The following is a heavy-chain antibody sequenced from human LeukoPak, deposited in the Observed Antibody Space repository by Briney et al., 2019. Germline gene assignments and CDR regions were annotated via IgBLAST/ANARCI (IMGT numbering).Heavy chain of an antibody. Sequence: SVKVSCKASGGTFISYAINWVRPAPGQGLEWMGGIIPIFGTANYAQKFQGRVTMTRDTSISTAYMELSRLRSDDTAVYYCARWAAASTSGWFGPWGQGTLVTVSS. V-gene: IGHV1-69*05. J-gene: IGHJ5*02. CDR1: GGTFISYA. CDR2: IIPIFGTA. CDR3: ARWAAASTSGWFGP. D-gene: IGHD6-13*01.